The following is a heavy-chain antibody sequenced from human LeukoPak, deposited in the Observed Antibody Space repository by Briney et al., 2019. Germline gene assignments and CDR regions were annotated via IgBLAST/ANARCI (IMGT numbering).Heavy chain of an antibody. Sequence: SQTLSLTCALSGDSLSSNSAAWNWIRQSPSRGLEWLGRTYYRSKWYNDYAVSVKSRITINPDTSKNQFSLQLNSVTPEDTAVYYCARTEVPEINKGSYYFDYWGQGTLVTVSS. V-gene: IGHV6-1*01. J-gene: IGHJ4*02. CDR1: GDSLSSNSAA. CDR3: ARTEVPEINKGSYYFDY. D-gene: IGHD1-14*01. CDR2: TYYRSKWYN.